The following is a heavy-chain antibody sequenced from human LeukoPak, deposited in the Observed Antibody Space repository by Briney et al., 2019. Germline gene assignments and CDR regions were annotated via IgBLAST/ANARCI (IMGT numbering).Heavy chain of an antibody. Sequence: SVKVSCKASGGTFSSYAISWVRQAPGQGLEWMGGIIPIFGTANYAQKFQGRVTITADESTSTAYMELSSLRSEDTAVYYCAKDSDDSSGYYYVRVPPSPTGEFDYWGQGTLVTVSS. D-gene: IGHD3-22*01. CDR1: GGTFSSYA. V-gene: IGHV1-69*13. J-gene: IGHJ4*02. CDR2: IIPIFGTA. CDR3: AKDSDDSSGYYYVRVPPSPTGEFDY.